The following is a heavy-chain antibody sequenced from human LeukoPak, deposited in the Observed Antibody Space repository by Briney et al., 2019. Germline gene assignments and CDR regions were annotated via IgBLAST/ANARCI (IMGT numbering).Heavy chain of an antibody. V-gene: IGHV3-23*01. CDR1: GFTFSSCA. D-gene: IGHD6-19*01. J-gene: IGHJ4*02. CDR3: AKGYSSGWRTYFDY. Sequence: GGSLRLSCAASGFTFSSCAMSWVRQAPGKGLEWVSGIISTGGSTYYADSVKGRFTISRDNSKSTLSLRMDSLRAEDTAVYYCAKGYSSGWRTYFDYWGQGTLVTVSS. CDR2: IISTGGST.